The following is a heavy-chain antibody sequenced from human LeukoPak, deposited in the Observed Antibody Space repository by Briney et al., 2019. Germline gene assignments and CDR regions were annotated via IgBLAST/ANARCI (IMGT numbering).Heavy chain of an antibody. CDR2: ISGGGGST. CDR1: GFTFSSYA. CDR3: AKVPYDSSGYYYFDY. D-gene: IGHD3-22*01. V-gene: IGHV3-23*01. J-gene: IGHJ4*02. Sequence: GGSLRLSCAASGFTFSSYAMSWVRQAPGKGLEWVSAISGGGGSTYYADSEKGRFTISRDTSKNTVYLQMDSLRAGDTAMYYCAKVPYDSSGYYYFDYWGQGTLVTVSS.